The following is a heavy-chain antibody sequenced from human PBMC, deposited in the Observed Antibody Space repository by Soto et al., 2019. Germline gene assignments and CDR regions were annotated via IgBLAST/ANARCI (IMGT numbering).Heavy chain of an antibody. D-gene: IGHD6-19*01. CDR2: ISAYNGNT. J-gene: IGHJ3*02. CDR1: GYTFTSYG. CDR3: ARDQEQWLVQGFDFDI. V-gene: IGHV1-18*04. Sequence: ASVKVSCKASGYTFTSYGISWVRQAPGQGLEWMGWISAYNGNTNYAQKLQGRVTMATDTSTSTAYMELRSLRSDDTAVYYCARDQEQWLVQGFDFDIWGKGIMVIASS.